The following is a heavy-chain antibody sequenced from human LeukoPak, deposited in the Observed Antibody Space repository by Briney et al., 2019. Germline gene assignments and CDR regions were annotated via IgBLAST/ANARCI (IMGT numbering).Heavy chain of an antibody. CDR2: INHSGST. CDR1: GGSFSGYY. V-gene: IGHV4-34*01. Sequence: PSETLSLTCAVYGGSFSGYYWSWIRQPPGKGLEWMGEINHSGSTNYNPSLKSRITTPVDTSKNQFSLRLRSVTAADTAVYYCARTYCGGDCRGYYYSYYMDVWGKGTTVTISS. J-gene: IGHJ6*03. D-gene: IGHD2-21*02. CDR3: ARTYCGGDCRGYYYSYYMDV.